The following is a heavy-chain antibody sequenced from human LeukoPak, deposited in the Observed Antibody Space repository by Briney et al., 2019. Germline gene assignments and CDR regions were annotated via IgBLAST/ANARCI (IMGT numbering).Heavy chain of an antibody. D-gene: IGHD6-25*01. Sequence: GASVKVSCKASGYTFTSYAMHWVRQAPGQRLEWMGWISAYNGNTNYAQKLQGRVTMTTDTSTSTAYMELRSLRSDDTAVYYCARDSTHYSSGSNYWGQGTLVTVSS. CDR2: ISAYNGNT. J-gene: IGHJ4*02. V-gene: IGHV1-18*01. CDR3: ARDSTHYSSGSNY. CDR1: GYTFTSYA.